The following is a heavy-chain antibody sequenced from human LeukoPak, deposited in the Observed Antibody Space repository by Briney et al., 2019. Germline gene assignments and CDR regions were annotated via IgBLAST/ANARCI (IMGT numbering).Heavy chain of an antibody. D-gene: IGHD3-22*01. V-gene: IGHV1-46*01. J-gene: IGHJ3*02. CDR1: GYTFTSYY. CDR3: ARDQETYYYESSEGDAFDI. CDR2: INPSGGST. Sequence: ASVKVSCKASGYTFTSYYMHWVRQAPGQGLEWMGIINPSGGSTSYAQKFQGRVTMTRDTSTSTVYMELSSLRSEDTAVYYCARDQETYYYESSEGDAFDIWGQGTMVTVSS.